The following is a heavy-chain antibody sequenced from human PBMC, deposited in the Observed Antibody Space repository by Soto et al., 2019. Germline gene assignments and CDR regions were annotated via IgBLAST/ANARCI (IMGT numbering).Heavy chain of an antibody. Sequence: QVQLVQSGAEVKKPGASVKVSYKASGYTFTSYAMHWVRQAPGQRLEWMGWINAGNGNTKYSQKFQGRVTITRDTSASTAYMELSGLRSEDTAVYYCARRSVVTARTGYYYYGMDVWGQGTTVTVSS. D-gene: IGHD2-21*02. CDR3: ARRSVVTARTGYYYYGMDV. V-gene: IGHV1-3*01. CDR1: GYTFTSYA. CDR2: INAGNGNT. J-gene: IGHJ6*02.